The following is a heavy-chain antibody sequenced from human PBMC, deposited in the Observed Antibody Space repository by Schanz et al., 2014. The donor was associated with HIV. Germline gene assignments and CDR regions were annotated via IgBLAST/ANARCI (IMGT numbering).Heavy chain of an antibody. J-gene: IGHJ6*02. CDR1: GGTFTDYF. D-gene: IGHD4-4*01. V-gene: IGHV1-2*02. CDR3: ARDKTVATWAYYYGMDV. Sequence: QVQLVQSGAEVKKPGSSVKVSCKASGGTFTDYFIHWVRQAPGQGLEWMGWIKPNSGETYYAQKLQGRVTMTTDTSTTTAYMELRSLRSDDTAVYYCARDKTVATWAYYYGMDVWGPGTTVIVSS. CDR2: IKPNSGET.